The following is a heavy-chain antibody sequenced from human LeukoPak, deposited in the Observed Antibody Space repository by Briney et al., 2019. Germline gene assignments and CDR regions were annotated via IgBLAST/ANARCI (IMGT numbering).Heavy chain of an antibody. D-gene: IGHD2-8*01. CDR1: GFTFTNYW. CDR2: IKPDGSEQ. V-gene: IGHV3-7*01. CDR3: ARANNGGFDY. J-gene: IGHJ4*02. Sequence: GGSLRLSCAASGFTFTNYWMHWVRQAPGKGLEWVANIKPDGSEQNYADSVKGRFTISRDNAKNSLYLHMNSMRADDTDVYYCARANNGGFDYWGQGALVTVSA.